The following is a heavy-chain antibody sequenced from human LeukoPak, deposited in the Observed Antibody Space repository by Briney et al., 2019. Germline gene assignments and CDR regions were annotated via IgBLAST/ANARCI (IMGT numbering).Heavy chain of an antibody. CDR3: ARTTMVRGTYYMDV. CDR1: GGSISSYY. CDR2: IYYSGYT. Sequence: SETLSLTCTVSGGSISSYYWSWIRQPPGKGLEWIGCIYYSGYTNYKSSLKSRVTISVDTSKNQFSLKLSSVTAADTAVYYCARTTMVRGTYYMDVWGKGTTVTGSS. V-gene: IGHV4-59*01. J-gene: IGHJ6*03. D-gene: IGHD3-10*01.